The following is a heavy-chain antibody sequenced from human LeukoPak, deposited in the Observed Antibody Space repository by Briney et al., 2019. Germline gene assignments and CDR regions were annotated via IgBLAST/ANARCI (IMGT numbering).Heavy chain of an antibody. J-gene: IGHJ4*02. Sequence: GGSLRLSCAASGFTFSSFAMSWVRQAPGKGLEWVSAISGSGGSTYYADSVKGRFTISRDNAKSSLYLQMNSLRAEDTAVYYCARGGADVPIDYWGQGTLVTASS. D-gene: IGHD2-21*02. CDR2: ISGSGGST. CDR1: GFTFSSFA. CDR3: ARGGADVPIDY. V-gene: IGHV3-23*01.